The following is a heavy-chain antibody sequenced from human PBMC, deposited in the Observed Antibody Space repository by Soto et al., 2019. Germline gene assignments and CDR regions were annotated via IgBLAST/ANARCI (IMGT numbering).Heavy chain of an antibody. J-gene: IGHJ5*02. CDR2: ISGSGGST. CDR3: AKDSLLEWLFGGWFDP. CDR1: GFTFSSYA. V-gene: IGHV3-23*01. Sequence: EVQLLESGGGLVQPGGSLRLSCAASGFTFSSYAMSWVRQAPGEGLEWVSAISGSGGSTYYADSVKGRFTISRDNSKNTLYLQMNSLRAEDTAVYYCAKDSLLEWLFGGWFDPWGQGTLVTVSS. D-gene: IGHD3-3*01.